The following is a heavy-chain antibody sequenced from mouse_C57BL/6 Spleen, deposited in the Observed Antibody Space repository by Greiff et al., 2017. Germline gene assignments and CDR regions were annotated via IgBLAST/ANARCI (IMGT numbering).Heavy chain of an antibody. CDR2: IYPGSGNT. CDR3: ARAPQDY. J-gene: IGHJ2*01. V-gene: IGHV1-76*01. Sequence: VQLQQSGAELVRPGASVKLSCKASGYTFTDYYINWVKQRPGQGLEWIARIYPGSGNTYYNEKFKGKATLTAEKSSSTAYMQLSSLTSEDSAVYFCARAPQDYWGQGTTLTVSS. CDR1: GYTFTDYY.